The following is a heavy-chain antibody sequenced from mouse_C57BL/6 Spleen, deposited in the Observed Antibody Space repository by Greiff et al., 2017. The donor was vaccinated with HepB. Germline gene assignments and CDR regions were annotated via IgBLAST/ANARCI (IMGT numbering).Heavy chain of an antibody. J-gene: IGHJ3*01. V-gene: IGHV1-50*01. CDR3: ARMGSKPPWFAY. CDR1: GYTFTSYW. Sequence: QVQLQQPGAELVKPGASVKLSCKASGYTFTSYWMQWVKQRPGQGLEWIGEIDPSDSYTNYNQKFKGKATLTVDTSSSTAYMQLSSLTSEDSAVYYCARMGSKPPWFAYWGQGTLVTVSA. D-gene: IGHD2-5*01. CDR2: IDPSDSYT.